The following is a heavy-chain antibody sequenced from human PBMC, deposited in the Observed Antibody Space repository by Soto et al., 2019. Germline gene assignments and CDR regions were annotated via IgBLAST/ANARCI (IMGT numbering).Heavy chain of an antibody. CDR2: INPGGGT. Sequence: ASVKVSCKASGYTFTSYYVHWVRQAPGQGLEWMGIINPGGGTSYAQKFQGRVTMTRDTSTSTVYMELSSLRSEDTAVYYCARTLYGDNVDYWGQGTLVTVSS. D-gene: IGHD4-17*01. J-gene: IGHJ4*02. CDR3: ARTLYGDNVDY. CDR1: GYTFTSYY. V-gene: IGHV1-46*01.